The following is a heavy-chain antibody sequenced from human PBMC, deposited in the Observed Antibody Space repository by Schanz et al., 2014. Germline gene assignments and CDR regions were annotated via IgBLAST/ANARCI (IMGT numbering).Heavy chain of an antibody. CDR1: GYPFSNYG. Sequence: QLMQSGSEVRKPGASVKVSCKASGYPFSNYGISWLRQAPGQGFEWMAWMSYNGNTKYAQSLQGRVTVTRDTSTSTVYMELSSLRSEDTAVYYCARDGEAAAGCDYWGQGTLVTVSS. V-gene: IGHV1-18*01. CDR2: MSYNGNT. CDR3: ARDGEAAAGCDY. D-gene: IGHD6-13*01. J-gene: IGHJ4*02.